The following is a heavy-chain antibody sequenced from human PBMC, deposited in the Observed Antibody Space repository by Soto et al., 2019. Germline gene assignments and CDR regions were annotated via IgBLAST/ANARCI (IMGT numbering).Heavy chain of an antibody. CDR1: GFTVSSNY. CDR2: IYTGGST. D-gene: IGHD6-19*01. Sequence: PGGSLRLSCAASGFTVSSNYMSWVRQAPGKGLEWVSVIYTGGSTYYADSVKGRFTISRDNSKNTLYLQMNSLRAEDTAVYYCAREFSVAGTFDYWGQGALVTVSS. CDR3: AREFSVAGTFDY. V-gene: IGHV3-53*01. J-gene: IGHJ4*02.